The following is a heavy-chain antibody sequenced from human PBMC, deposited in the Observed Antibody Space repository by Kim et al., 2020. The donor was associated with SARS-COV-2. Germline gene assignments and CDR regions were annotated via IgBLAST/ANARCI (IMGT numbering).Heavy chain of an antibody. V-gene: IGHV3-48*03. CDR2: ISSSGSTI. J-gene: IGHJ4*02. CDR1: GFTFSSYE. D-gene: IGHD1-26*01. CDR3: ARISRRVGAMET. Sequence: GGSLRLSCAASGFTFSSYEMNWVRQAPGKGLEWVSYISSSGSTIYYADSVKGRFTISRDNAKNSLYLQMNSLRAEDTAVYYCARISRRVGAMETWGQGTLVTVSS.